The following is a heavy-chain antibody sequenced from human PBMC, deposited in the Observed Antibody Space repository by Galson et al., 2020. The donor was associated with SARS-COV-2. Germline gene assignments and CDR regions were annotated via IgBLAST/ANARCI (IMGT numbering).Heavy chain of an antibody. CDR2: IRSKAYGGTT. D-gene: IGHD3-3*01. CDR3: TRNDFWIGYYADY. CDR1: GFTFGDYA. J-gene: IGHJ4*02. Sequence: GGSLRLSCTAPGFTFGDYAMSWFRQAPGKGLEWVGCIRSKAYGGTTEYAASVKGRFTISRDDSKSIAYLQMNSLKTEDTAVYYCTRNDFWIGYYADYWGQGTLVTVSS. V-gene: IGHV3-49*03.